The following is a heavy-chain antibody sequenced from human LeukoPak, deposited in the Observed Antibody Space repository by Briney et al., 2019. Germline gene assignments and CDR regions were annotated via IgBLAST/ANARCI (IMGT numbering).Heavy chain of an antibody. CDR2: INQDGSVK. CDR1: GFTFSRNW. J-gene: IGHJ4*02. V-gene: IGHV3-7*01. D-gene: IGHD2-2*01. Sequence: TGGSLRLSCAASGFTFSRNWMSWVRQAPGKGLKWAANINQDGSVKHYEDSVKGRFTISRDNVQNSLYLQMNSLTAEDTAVYYCARCDSGNSCYFDYWGQGTLVTVSS. CDR3: ARCDSGNSCYFDY.